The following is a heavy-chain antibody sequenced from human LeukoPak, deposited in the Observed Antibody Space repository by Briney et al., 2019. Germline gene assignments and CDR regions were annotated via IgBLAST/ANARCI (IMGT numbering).Heavy chain of an antibody. CDR2: ICTSGST. Sequence: SETLSLTLTVSGCPLSRYCWRWIRQPAGTGLECVGLICTSGSTNYNTSLKSRVTMSVDTSQNQFSLNVSSVTAADTAVYYCARVVWGARGGGFDPWGQGTLVTVSS. CDR1: GCPLSRYC. D-gene: IGHD1-26*01. CDR3: ARVVWGARGGGFDP. V-gene: IGHV4-4*07. J-gene: IGHJ5*02.